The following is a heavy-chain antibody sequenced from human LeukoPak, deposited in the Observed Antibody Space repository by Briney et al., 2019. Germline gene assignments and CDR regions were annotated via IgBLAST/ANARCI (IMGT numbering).Heavy chain of an antibody. D-gene: IGHD1-26*01. Sequence: PGGSLRFSCAASGFTFSTSNMNWVRQVPGKGLVWVSRINSDVSTTNYADSVKGRFTISRDNAKNTIYLQMNSLRAEDTAVYYCARYGRYRAFDIWGPGTVVTVSS. V-gene: IGHV3-74*01. CDR3: ARYGRYRAFDI. CDR2: INSDVSTT. J-gene: IGHJ3*02. CDR1: GFTFSTSN.